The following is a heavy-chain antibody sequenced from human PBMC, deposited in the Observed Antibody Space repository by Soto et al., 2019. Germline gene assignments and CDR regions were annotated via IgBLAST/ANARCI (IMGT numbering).Heavy chain of an antibody. CDR2: MNPNSGNT. CDR1: GYTFTSYD. V-gene: IGHV1-8*01. Sequence: ASVKVSCKASGYTFTSYDINWVRQATGQRLEWMGWMNPNSGNTGYAQKFQGRVTMTRNTSISTAYMELSSLRSEDTAVYYCARSFGVVTSYYYYYGMDVWGQGTTVTVSS. D-gene: IGHD3-3*01. CDR3: ARSFGVVTSYYYYYGMDV. J-gene: IGHJ6*02.